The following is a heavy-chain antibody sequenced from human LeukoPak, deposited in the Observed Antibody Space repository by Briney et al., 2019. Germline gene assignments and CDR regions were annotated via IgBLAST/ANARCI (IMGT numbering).Heavy chain of an antibody. J-gene: IGHJ4*02. Sequence: SVTVSCMASGGTFSSYAISWVRQAPGQGLEWMGGIIPIFGTANYAQKFQGRVTITTDESTSTDYMELSSLRSEDTAVYYCARVNALRYYFDYWGQGTLVTVSS. CDR1: GGTFSSYA. D-gene: IGHD3-16*01. V-gene: IGHV1-69*05. CDR3: ARVNALRYYFDY. CDR2: IIPIFGTA.